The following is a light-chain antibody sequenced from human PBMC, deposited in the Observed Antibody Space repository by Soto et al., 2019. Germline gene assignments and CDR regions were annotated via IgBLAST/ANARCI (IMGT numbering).Light chain of an antibody. V-gene: IGLV2-11*01. CDR3: CSYAGSPRDV. CDR1: SSDVGGYNY. Sequence: QSALTQPRSVSGSPGQSVTISCTGTSSDVGGYNYVSWYQQHPGKAPTVMIYDVSERPSGVPDRFSGSKSGNTASLTISGLQAEDEADYYCCSYAGSPRDVFGTGTKLTVL. CDR2: DVS. J-gene: IGLJ1*01.